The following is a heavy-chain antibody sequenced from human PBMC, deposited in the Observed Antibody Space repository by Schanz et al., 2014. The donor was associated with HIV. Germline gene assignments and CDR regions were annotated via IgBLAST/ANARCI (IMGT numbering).Heavy chain of an antibody. V-gene: IGHV1-2*02. D-gene: IGHD2-21*02. J-gene: IGHJ4*02. CDR2: IDCSNGDT. CDR3: ARNEFRLLPFDF. CDR1: GYTFTNYY. Sequence: QVHLVQSGAEVRRPGASVKVSCMASGYTFTNYYIHWVRQAPGQGPEWMGWIDCSNGDTYYKKNFRGRVTMTRATPITTVFMEVSGLRSDDTAVYFCARNEFRLLPFDFWGQGTLVTVSS.